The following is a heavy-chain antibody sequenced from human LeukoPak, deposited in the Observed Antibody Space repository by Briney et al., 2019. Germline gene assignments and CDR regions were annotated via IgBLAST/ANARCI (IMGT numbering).Heavy chain of an antibody. CDR1: GFTFSSYS. D-gene: IGHD3-3*01. J-gene: IGHJ4*02. CDR2: ISSSSSTI. CDR3: VRAEMGDFWSGYYRYYFDY. Sequence: HPGGSLRLSCAASGFTFSSYSMNWVRQAPGKGLEWVSYISSSSSTIYYTDSVKGRFTISRDNAKNSLYLQMNSLRAEDTAVYYCVRAEMGDFWSGYYRYYFDYWGQGTLVTVSS. V-gene: IGHV3-48*01.